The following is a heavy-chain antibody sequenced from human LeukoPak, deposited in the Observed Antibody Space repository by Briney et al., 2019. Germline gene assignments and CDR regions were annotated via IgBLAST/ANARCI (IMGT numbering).Heavy chain of an antibody. J-gene: IGHJ4*02. CDR2: ISTSSSYI. D-gene: IGHD2-2*01. Sequence: NPGGSLRLSCAASGFTFSSYAMSWVRQAPGKGLEWVSSISTSSSYIYYADSVKGRFTISRHNAKNSLYLQMNSLIVEDTAVYFCSRGREVVSASDDTFDYWGQGTLVTVSS. CDR3: SRGREVVSASDDTFDY. V-gene: IGHV3-21*06. CDR1: GFTFSSYA.